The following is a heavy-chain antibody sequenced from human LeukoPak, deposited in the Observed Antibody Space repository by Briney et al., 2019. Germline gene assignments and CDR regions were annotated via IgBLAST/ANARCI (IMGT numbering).Heavy chain of an antibody. CDR2: IDHSGST. CDR3: VRAIINPTTNY. J-gene: IGHJ4*02. Sequence: PSETLSLTCAVYGGSFSVYYWTWIRQPPGKGLEWIAEIDHSGSTKYNPSLKSRVTISVDTSKSQFFLNLNSVTAADTAVYYCVRAIINPTTNYWGQGTLVTVSS. D-gene: IGHD5-24*01. CDR1: GGSFSVYY. V-gene: IGHV4-34*01.